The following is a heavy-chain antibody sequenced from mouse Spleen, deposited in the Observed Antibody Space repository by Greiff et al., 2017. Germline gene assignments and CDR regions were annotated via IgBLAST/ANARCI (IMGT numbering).Heavy chain of an antibody. V-gene: IGHV2-6-1*01. CDR2: IWSDGST. CDR1: GFSLTSYG. D-gene: IGHD1-1*02. Sequence: VKLMESGPGLVAPSQSLSITCTVSGFSLTSYGVHWVRQPPGKGLEWLVVIWSDGSTTYNSALKSRLSISKDNSKSQVFLKMNSLQTDDTAMYYCARHGDDGSPFAYWGQGTLVTVSA. CDR3: ARHGDDGSPFAY. J-gene: IGHJ3*01.